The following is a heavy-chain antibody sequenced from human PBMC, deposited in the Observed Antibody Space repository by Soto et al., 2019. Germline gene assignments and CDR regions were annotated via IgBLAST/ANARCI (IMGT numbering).Heavy chain of an antibody. J-gene: IGHJ5*02. Sequence: SETLSLTCTVSGGSISSYYWSWIRQPPGKGFEWIGYIYYSGSTNYNPSLKSRVTISVDTSKNHFSLKLSSVTAADTALYYCARDVGYCISTSCYSWFDPWGQGTLVTVSS. CDR2: IYYSGST. V-gene: IGHV4-59*01. CDR3: ARDVGYCISTSCYSWFDP. D-gene: IGHD2-2*02. CDR1: GGSISSYY.